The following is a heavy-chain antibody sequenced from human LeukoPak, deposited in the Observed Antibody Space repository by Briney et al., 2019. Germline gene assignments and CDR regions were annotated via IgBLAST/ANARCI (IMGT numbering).Heavy chain of an antibody. Sequence: GGPLRLSCAASGFTFSSYEMNWVRQAPGKGLEGVSYIRSSGSTIYYADSVKGRFTISRDNAKNSLYLQMNSLRAEDTAVYYCARSGKAVAGRYYGMDVWGQGTTVTVSS. V-gene: IGHV3-48*03. J-gene: IGHJ6*02. D-gene: IGHD6-19*01. CDR2: IRSSGSTI. CDR3: ARSGKAVAGRYYGMDV. CDR1: GFTFSSYE.